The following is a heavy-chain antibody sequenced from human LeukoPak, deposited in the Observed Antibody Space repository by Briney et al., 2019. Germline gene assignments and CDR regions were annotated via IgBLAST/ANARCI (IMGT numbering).Heavy chain of an antibody. V-gene: IGHV3-21*01. CDR3: ARDLQWFGPFDI. Sequence: GGSLRLSCAASGFTFSSYSMNWVRQAPGKGLEWASSISSSSSYIYYADSVKGRFTISRDNAKNSLYLQMNSLRAEDTAVYYCARDLQWFGPFDIWGQGTMVTVSS. CDR2: ISSSSSYI. CDR1: GFTFSSYS. J-gene: IGHJ3*02. D-gene: IGHD3-10*01.